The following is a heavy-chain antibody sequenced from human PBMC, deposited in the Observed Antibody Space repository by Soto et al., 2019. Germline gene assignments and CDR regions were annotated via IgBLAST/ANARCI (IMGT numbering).Heavy chain of an antibody. CDR3: AKTSYYGDYVYYYGMDV. D-gene: IGHD4-17*01. V-gene: IGHV3-30*18. J-gene: IGHJ6*02. CDR2: ISYDGSNK. Sequence: ESGGGVVQPGRSLRLSCAASGFTFSSYGMHWVRQAPGKGLEWVAVISYDGSNKYYADSVKGRLTISRDNSKNTLYLQMNSLRAEDTAVYYCAKTSYYGDYVYYYGMDVWGQGTTVTVSS. CDR1: GFTFSSYG.